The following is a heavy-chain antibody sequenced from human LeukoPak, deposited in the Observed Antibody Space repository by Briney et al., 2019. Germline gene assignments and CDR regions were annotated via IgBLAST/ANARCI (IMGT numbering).Heavy chain of an antibody. V-gene: IGHV3-9*01. CDR2: ISWNSGSI. Sequence: PGGSLRLSCAASGFTFDDYAMHWARQALGKGLEWVSGISWNSGSIGYADSVKGRFTISRDNAKNSLYLQMNSLRAEDTALYYCAKDIGSGTAMVIEYYYYYGMDVWGQGTTVTVSS. CDR1: GFTFDDYA. J-gene: IGHJ6*02. CDR3: AKDIGSGTAMVIEYYYYYGMDV. D-gene: IGHD5-18*01.